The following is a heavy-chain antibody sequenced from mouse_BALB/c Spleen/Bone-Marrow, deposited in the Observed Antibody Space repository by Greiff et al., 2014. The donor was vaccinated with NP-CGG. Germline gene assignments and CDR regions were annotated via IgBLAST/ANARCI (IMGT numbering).Heavy chain of an antibody. V-gene: IGHV5-6-3*01. Sequence: EVKLMESGGGLVQPGGSLKLSCVASGFTFSSYGMSWVRQTPDKRLELVATINNNGGSTYYPDSVKGQFTICRDNAKNTLYLQMSSLKSEDTAMYYCARVYGWYFDVWGAGTTVTVSS. D-gene: IGHD1-1*01. CDR3: ARVYGWYFDV. J-gene: IGHJ1*01. CDR1: GFTFSSYG. CDR2: INNNGGST.